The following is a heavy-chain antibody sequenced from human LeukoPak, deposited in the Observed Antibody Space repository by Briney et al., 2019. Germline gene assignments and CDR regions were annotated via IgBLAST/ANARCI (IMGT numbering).Heavy chain of an antibody. V-gene: IGHV3-23*01. CDR2: ISNSGGNT. CDR3: AKSGSGSYLDY. CDR1: GFTFSSYS. D-gene: IGHD1-26*01. J-gene: IGHJ4*02. Sequence: GGSLRLSCAASGFTFSSYSMNWVRQAPGKGLEWVSGISNSGGNTYYADSVKGRFTISRDNSKNTVYLQMNSLRVEDTAKYYCAKSGSGSYLDYWGQGTLVTVSS.